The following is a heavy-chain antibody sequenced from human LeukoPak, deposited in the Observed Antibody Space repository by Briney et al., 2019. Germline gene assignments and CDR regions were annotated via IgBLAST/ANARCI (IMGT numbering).Heavy chain of an antibody. D-gene: IGHD2-8*01. CDR1: GGSLRGYY. J-gene: IGHJ6*03. V-gene: IGHV4-59*12. CDR3: ARCTYYYYYYMDV. CDR2: IYSSGRT. Sequence: PETLSLTCNVSGGSLRGYYWSWIRQPPGKGMEWIGYIYSSGRTNFNPSLKSRFTISVDPSKNQSSLKLSSVTAADTAVYYCARCTYYYYYYMDVWGKGTTVTVSS.